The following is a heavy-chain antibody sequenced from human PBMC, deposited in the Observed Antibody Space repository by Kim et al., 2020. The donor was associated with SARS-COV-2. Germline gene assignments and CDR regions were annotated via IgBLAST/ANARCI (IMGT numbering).Heavy chain of an antibody. Sequence: GRSLRLSCAASGFTFSSYGMHWVRQAPGKGLEWVAVISYDGSNKYYADSVKGRFTISRDNSKNTLYLQMNSLRAEDTAVYYCAKDPSALSEMATTDWYFDLWGRGTLVTVSS. CDR1: GFTFSSYG. CDR3: AKDPSALSEMATTDWYFDL. CDR2: ISYDGSNK. J-gene: IGHJ2*01. V-gene: IGHV3-30*18. D-gene: IGHD1-1*01.